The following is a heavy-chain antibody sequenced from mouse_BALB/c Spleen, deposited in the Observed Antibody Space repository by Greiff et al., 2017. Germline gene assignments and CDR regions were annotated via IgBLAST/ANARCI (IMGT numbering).Heavy chain of an antibody. Sequence: VQLQESGPGLVAPSQSLSITCTVSGFSLTSYGVHWVRQPPGKGLEWLGVIWAGGSTNYNSALMSRLSISKDNSKSQVFLKMNSLQTDDTAMYYCARDGYGNYTFAYWGQGTLVTVSA. CDR3: ARDGYGNYTFAY. CDR2: IWAGGST. J-gene: IGHJ3*01. CDR1: GFSLTSYG. V-gene: IGHV2-9*02. D-gene: IGHD2-1*01.